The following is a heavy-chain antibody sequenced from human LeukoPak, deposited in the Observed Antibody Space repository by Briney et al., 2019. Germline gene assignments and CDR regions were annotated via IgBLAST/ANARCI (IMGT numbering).Heavy chain of an antibody. J-gene: IGHJ4*02. CDR1: GFTFSSYA. V-gene: IGHV3-23*01. CDR3: AKDGRRDGYNFYFDY. CDR2: ISGSGGST. Sequence: GALRLSCAASGFTFSSYAMSWVRQAPGKGLEWVSAISGSGGSTYYPDSVKGRFTISRDNSKNTLYLQMNSLRAEDTAVYYCAKDGRRDGYNFYFDYWGQGTLVTVSS. D-gene: IGHD5-24*01.